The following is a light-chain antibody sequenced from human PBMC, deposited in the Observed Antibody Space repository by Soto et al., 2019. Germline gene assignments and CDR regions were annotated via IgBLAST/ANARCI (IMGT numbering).Light chain of an antibody. CDR1: QSVSGW. J-gene: IGKJ1*01. Sequence: DIQMTQSPSTLSASVGDTVTVTCRASQSVSGWLAWYQQKPGEAPKLLIYDASALSRGVPSRFSGSGSGTKFTLTIASLPPDDFASYYCQQYETFSGTFGPGTKVDIK. CDR2: DAS. CDR3: QQYETFSGT. V-gene: IGKV1-5*01.